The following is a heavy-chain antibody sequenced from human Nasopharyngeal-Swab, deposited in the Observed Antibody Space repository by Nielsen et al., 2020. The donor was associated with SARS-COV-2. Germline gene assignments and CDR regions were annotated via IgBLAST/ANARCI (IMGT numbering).Heavy chain of an antibody. CDR2: MSFDGSNK. D-gene: IGHD3-22*01. V-gene: IGHV3-30*18. J-gene: IGHJ6*03. CDR3: AKGDYYDTGGQYNGSRPHYFYYYMDV. Sequence: WIRQPPGKGLEWVAVMSFDGSNKYCGDSVKGRFTISRDNAKKTLFLQMDSLRPEDTAVYYCAKGDYYDTGGQYNGSRPHYFYYYMDVWGRGTTVTVSS.